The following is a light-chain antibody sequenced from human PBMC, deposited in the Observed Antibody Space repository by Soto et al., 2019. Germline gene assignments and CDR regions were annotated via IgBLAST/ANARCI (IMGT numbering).Light chain of an antibody. CDR3: PSYDSSLGAHVV. CDR2: GNS. J-gene: IGLJ2*01. CDR1: SSNIGAGYD. V-gene: IGLV1-40*01. Sequence: SVLTQPPSVSGAPGQRVTISCTGSSSNIGAGYDVHWYQQLPGTAPKLLIYGNSNRPSGVPDRFSGSKSGTSASLAITGLQAEYEADYYCPSYDSSLGAHVVFGGGTKLTVL.